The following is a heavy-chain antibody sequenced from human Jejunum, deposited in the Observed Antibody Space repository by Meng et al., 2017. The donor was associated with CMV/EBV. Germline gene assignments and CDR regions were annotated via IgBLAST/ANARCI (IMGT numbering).Heavy chain of an antibody. CDR1: GFTFSPYT. V-gene: IGHV3-23*01. J-gene: IGHJ4*02. D-gene: IGHD3-3*01. CDR3: VKGATFGVTAPDY. Sequence: SGFTFSPYTMSGVRQAPGKGLEWVSRIRGSDGRPSYADSVRGRFTISRDISQNTLYLQMNSLRAEDTAIYHCVKGATFGVTAPDYWGQGTLGTVSS. CDR2: IRGSDGRP.